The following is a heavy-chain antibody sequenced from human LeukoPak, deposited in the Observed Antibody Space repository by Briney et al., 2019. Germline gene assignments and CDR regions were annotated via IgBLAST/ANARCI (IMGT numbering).Heavy chain of an antibody. Sequence: PSETLTLTCAVYGGSFSGYYWSWIRQPPGKGLEWIGEINHSGSTNYNPSLKSRVTISVDTSKNQFSLKLSSVTAADTAVYYCARGGYSYGIRHYYYMDVWGKGTTVTISS. J-gene: IGHJ6*03. CDR1: GGSFSGYY. CDR3: ARGGYSYGIRHYYYMDV. CDR2: INHSGST. D-gene: IGHD5-18*01. V-gene: IGHV4-34*01.